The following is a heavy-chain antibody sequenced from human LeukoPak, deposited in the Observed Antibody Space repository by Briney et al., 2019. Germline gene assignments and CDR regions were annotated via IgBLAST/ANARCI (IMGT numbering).Heavy chain of an antibody. J-gene: IGHJ4*02. CDR2: ISGSGGST. CDR3: ARDLGY. CDR1: GFTFSSYA. Sequence: GGSLRLSCAPSGFTFSSYAMSWVRQAPGKGLEWVSAISGSGGSTYYADSVKGRFTISRDNAKNSLYLQMNSLRDGDTALYYCARDLGYWGQGTLVTVSS. V-gene: IGHV3-23*01.